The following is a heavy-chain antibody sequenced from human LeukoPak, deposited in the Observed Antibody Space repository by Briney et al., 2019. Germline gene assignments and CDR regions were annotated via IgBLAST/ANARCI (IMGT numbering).Heavy chain of an antibody. Sequence: GGSLRLSCAASGFTFDDYGMNWVRQAPGKGLEWGSGINWNGGSTAYADSVKGRFTISRDNAKNSLYLQMNSLRAEDTALYYCARVRVVWDVDDAFDIWGQGTTVTVSS. V-gene: IGHV3-20*04. CDR3: ARVRVVWDVDDAFDI. J-gene: IGHJ3*02. CDR2: INWNGGST. D-gene: IGHD1-26*01. CDR1: GFTFDDYG.